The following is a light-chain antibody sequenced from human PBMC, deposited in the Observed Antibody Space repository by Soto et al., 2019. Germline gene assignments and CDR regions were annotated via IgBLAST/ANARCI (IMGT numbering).Light chain of an antibody. CDR2: EAS. Sequence: QSVLTQPPSVSGSPGQSVTISCTGTSTDFVSYNRVSWYQQPPGTAPKLIIYEASNRPSGVPDNFSGSKSGNTASLTISGLQAADEADYYCSLYTSENTYVFGNGTKVTVL. CDR1: STDFVSYNR. J-gene: IGLJ1*01. CDR3: SLYTSENTYV. V-gene: IGLV2-18*01.